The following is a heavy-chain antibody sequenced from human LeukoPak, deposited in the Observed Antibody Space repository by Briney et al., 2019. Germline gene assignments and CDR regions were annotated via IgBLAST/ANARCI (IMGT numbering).Heavy chain of an antibody. D-gene: IGHD3-22*01. V-gene: IGHV4-39*07. CDR2: IYYSGST. Sequence: SETLSLTCTVSGGSISSSSYYWGWIRQPPGKGLEWIGSIYYSGSTYYNPSLKSRVTISVDTSKNQFSLKLSSVTAADTAVYYCARDSTHRVYDSSGYYDYWGQGTLVTVSS. CDR3: ARDSTHRVYDSSGYYDY. J-gene: IGHJ4*02. CDR1: GGSISSSSYY.